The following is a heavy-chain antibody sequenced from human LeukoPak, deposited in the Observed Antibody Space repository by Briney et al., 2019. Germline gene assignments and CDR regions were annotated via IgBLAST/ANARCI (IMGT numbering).Heavy chain of an antibody. V-gene: IGHV4-39*07. J-gene: IGHJ5*02. CDR1: GDSISSGSYY. CDR2: IFNGGST. Sequence: SETLSLTCTVSGDSISSGSYYWGWVRQSREKVLEWIGNIFNGGSTYYNPSLKSRVTISLDTSSNQFSLRLRSVTAADTAVYFCARSRGVPRWFGPWGQGTLVTVSS. D-gene: IGHD5-24*01. CDR3: ARSRGVPRWFGP.